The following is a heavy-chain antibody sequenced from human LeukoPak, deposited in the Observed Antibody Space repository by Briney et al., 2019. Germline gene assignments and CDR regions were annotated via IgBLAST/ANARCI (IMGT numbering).Heavy chain of an antibody. Sequence: SETLSLTCTVSGAPLTTYSWSWIRQPPGKGLEWVAYIYSSGSTNYNPSLKSRVTMSVNTSKNQFSLKLSSVTAADTPVYYCARDFGVAYYYYYMDVWGKGTTVTVSS. D-gene: IGHD3-3*01. CDR1: GAPLTTYS. J-gene: IGHJ6*03. CDR2: IYSSGST. CDR3: ARDFGVAYYYYYMDV. V-gene: IGHV4-59*12.